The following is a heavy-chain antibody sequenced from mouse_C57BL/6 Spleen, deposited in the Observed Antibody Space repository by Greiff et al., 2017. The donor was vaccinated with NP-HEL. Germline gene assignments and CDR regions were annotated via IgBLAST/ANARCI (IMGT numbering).Heavy chain of an antibody. CDR1: GYTFTSYW. Sequence: QVQLQQPGAELVKPGASVKLSCKASGYTFTSYWMHWVKQRPGQGLEWIGMIHPNSGSTNYNEKFKSKATLTVDKSSSTAYMQLSSLTSEDSAVYYCAREVSTMVTGDYAMDYWGQGTSVTVSS. CDR2: IHPNSGST. D-gene: IGHD2-2*01. CDR3: AREVSTMVTGDYAMDY. V-gene: IGHV1-64*01. J-gene: IGHJ4*01.